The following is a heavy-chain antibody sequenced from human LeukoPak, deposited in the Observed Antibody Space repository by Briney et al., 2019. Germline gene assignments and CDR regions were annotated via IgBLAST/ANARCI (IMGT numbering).Heavy chain of an antibody. CDR2: IFYSGST. CDR3: ARTIQDVVVVPAAYMDV. Sequence: TSETLSLTCTVSVGFLSSGDYYWSWIRQPPGKGLEWIGTIFYSGSTYYNPSLKSRLTISVDTSKNQFSLKLSSVTAADTAVYYCARTIQDVVVVPAAYMDVWGKGTTVTVSS. D-gene: IGHD2-2*01. J-gene: IGHJ6*03. V-gene: IGHV4-39*01. CDR1: VGFLSSGDYY.